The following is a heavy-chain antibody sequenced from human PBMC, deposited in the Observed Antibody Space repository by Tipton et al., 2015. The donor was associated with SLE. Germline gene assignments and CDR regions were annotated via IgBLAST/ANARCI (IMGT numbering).Heavy chain of an antibody. CDR1: GGSVSSGSYY. Sequence: LRLSCTVSGGSVSSGSYYWSWIRQPPGKGLEWIGYIYYSGSTNYNPSLKSRVTISVDTSKNQFSLKLSSVTAADTAVYYCARSGSYWFDPWGQGTLVTVSS. CDR3: ARSGSYWFDP. D-gene: IGHD6-6*01. V-gene: IGHV4-61*01. J-gene: IGHJ5*02. CDR2: IYYSGST.